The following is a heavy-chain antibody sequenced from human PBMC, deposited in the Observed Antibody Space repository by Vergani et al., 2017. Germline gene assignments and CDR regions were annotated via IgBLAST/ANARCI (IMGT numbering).Heavy chain of an antibody. CDR1: GYTFTSYA. Sequence: QVQLVQSGSELKKPGASVKVSCKASGYTFTSYAMNWVRQAPGKGLEWMAWIRPYTGHTIYAQKFQDRVTMTADTSTNTAYMELRSLRSDDTAVYFCARVAPSNSEVTPTAFDGWGRGRMVTVSS. V-gene: IGHV1-18*01. CDR3: ARVAPSNSEVTPTAFDG. J-gene: IGHJ3*01. CDR2: IRPYTGHT. D-gene: IGHD1-1*01.